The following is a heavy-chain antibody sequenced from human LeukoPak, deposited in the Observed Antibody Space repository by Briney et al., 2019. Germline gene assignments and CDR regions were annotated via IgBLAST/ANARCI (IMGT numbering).Heavy chain of an antibody. CDR1: GFTFSAYA. Sequence: GGSLRLSCAVSGFTFSAYAMSWVRQAPGKGLEWVSAMSGSGGMTYYADSVKGRFSISRDNAKNTVYLQMNSLRAEDTAVYYCARAWGSYDSFDIWGPGTMVTVSS. D-gene: IGHD3-16*01. CDR3: ARAWGSYDSFDI. J-gene: IGHJ3*02. CDR2: MSGSGGMT. V-gene: IGHV3-23*01.